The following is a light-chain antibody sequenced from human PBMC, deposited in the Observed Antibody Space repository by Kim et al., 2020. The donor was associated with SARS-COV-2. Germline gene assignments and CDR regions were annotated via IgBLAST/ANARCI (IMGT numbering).Light chain of an antibody. CDR2: DAS. CDR3: HQRRDWPLT. J-gene: IGKJ4*01. Sequence: LPPGERATLSCRASQSVSSSLAWYQQKPGQAPRLLIYDASSRATGIPARFSGSGSGTDFTLTISSLEPEDFAVYYCHQRRDWPLTFGAGTKVDIK. V-gene: IGKV3-11*01. CDR1: QSVSSS.